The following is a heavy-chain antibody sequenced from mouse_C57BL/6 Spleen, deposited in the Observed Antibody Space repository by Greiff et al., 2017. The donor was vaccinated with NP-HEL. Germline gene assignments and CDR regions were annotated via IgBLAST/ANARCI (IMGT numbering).Heavy chain of an antibody. D-gene: IGHD1-1*01. CDR2: ISYDGSN. J-gene: IGHJ1*03. CDR1: GYSITSGYY. V-gene: IGHV3-6*01. Sequence: EVKLMESGPGLVKPSQSLSLTCSVTGYSITSGYYWNWIRQFPGNKLEWMGYISYDGSNNYNPSLKNRISITRDTSKNQFFLKLNSVTTEDTATYYCARDWRYYGSSYDWYFDVWGTGTTVTVSS. CDR3: ARDWRYYGSSYDWYFDV.